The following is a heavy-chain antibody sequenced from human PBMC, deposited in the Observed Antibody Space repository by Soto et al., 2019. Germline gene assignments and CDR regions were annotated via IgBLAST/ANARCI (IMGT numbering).Heavy chain of an antibody. V-gene: IGHV1-46*01. J-gene: IGHJ3*02. CDR3: EREPGRPDVFAI. CDR2: INPSGGST. Sequence: GLEWMGIINPSGGSTNYAQKFQGRVTMTRDTSTSTVYMELSSLRSEDTAVYYCEREPGRPDVFAIRGHGTTVTGTS.